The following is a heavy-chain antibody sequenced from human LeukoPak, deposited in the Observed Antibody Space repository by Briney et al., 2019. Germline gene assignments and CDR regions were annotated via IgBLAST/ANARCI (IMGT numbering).Heavy chain of an antibody. Sequence: SETLSLTCAVYGGSFSGYYWSWIRQPPGKGLEWIGEINHSGSTNYNPSLKSRVTISVDTSKNQFSLKLSSVTAADTAVYYCARWPDAGFDYWGQGTLVTVSS. CDR2: INHSGST. J-gene: IGHJ4*02. CDR1: GGSFSGYY. CDR3: ARWPDAGFDY. V-gene: IGHV4-34*01.